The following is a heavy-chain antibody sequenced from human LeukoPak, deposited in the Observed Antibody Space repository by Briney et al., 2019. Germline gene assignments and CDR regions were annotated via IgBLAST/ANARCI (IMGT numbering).Heavy chain of an antibody. CDR2: INPSGGSK. CDR3: ARDLGYCSSTSCYYYMDV. CDR1: GYTFTSYY. V-gene: IGHV1-46*03. J-gene: IGHJ6*03. D-gene: IGHD2-2*01. Sequence: ASVKVSCTASGYTFTSYYMHWVRQAPGQGLEWMGIINPSGGSKSYAQKFQGRVTMTRDTSTSTVYMELSSLRSEDTAVYYCARDLGYCSSTSCYYYMDVWGKGTTVTVSS.